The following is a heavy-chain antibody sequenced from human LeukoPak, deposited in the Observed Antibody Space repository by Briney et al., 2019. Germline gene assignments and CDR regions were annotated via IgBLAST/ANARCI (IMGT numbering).Heavy chain of an antibody. Sequence: GGSLRLSCAASVFSFSTYGMSWVRQAPGKGLEWVSAISGSGGNTYYADSVKGRFTISRDNAKNSLYLQMNSLRAEDTAVYYCARIAAMDQFDYWGQGTLVTVSS. CDR3: ARIAAMDQFDY. V-gene: IGHV3-23*01. D-gene: IGHD5-18*01. CDR2: ISGSGGNT. CDR1: VFSFSTYG. J-gene: IGHJ4*02.